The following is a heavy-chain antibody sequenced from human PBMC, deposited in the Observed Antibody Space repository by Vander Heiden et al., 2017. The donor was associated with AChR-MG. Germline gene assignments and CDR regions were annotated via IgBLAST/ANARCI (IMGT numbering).Heavy chain of an antibody. Sequence: QVQLQQSGPGLVKPSQTLSLTCAISGDSVPSNSAAWNWIRQPPSRGLEWLGRTYYRSKWYNDYAVSVKSRITINPDTSKNQFSLQLNSVTPEDTAVYYCARDLLGPIPGGGSYYEDYNWFDPWGQGTLVTVSS. J-gene: IGHJ5*02. V-gene: IGHV6-1*01. CDR2: TYYRSKWYN. CDR1: GDSVPSNSAA. D-gene: IGHD1-26*01. CDR3: ARDLLGPIPGGGSYYEDYNWFDP.